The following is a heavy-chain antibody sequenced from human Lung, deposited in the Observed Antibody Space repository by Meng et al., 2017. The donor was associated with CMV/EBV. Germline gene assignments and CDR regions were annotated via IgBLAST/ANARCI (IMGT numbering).Heavy chain of an antibody. D-gene: IGHD3-16*01. Sequence: GGSLRLSCGGSGSTFSSHWMCWVRQAPGKGQEWVANIKADGSEKYYVDSVKGRFTVSRDNAKNAMYLQMKRLRAEDTAVYYCASNLGDCWGQGTMVTVSS. V-gene: IGHV3-7*01. CDR2: IKADGSEK. J-gene: IGHJ4*03. CDR3: ASNLGDC. CDR1: GSTFSSHW.